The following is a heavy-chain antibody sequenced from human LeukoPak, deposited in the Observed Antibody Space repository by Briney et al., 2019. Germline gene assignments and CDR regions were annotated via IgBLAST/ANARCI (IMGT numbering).Heavy chain of an antibody. J-gene: IGHJ4*02. V-gene: IGHV3-23*01. Sequence: GGSLRLSCAASGFTFSSYAMSWVRQAPGKGLEWVSAISGSGGSTYYADSVKGRFTNSRDDSKNTLFLQMNSLRAEDTAVYFCAKVKWKLIGYFDYWGQGTLVTVSS. CDR1: GFTFSSYA. CDR3: AKVKWKLIGYFDY. CDR2: ISGSGGST. D-gene: IGHD1-20*01.